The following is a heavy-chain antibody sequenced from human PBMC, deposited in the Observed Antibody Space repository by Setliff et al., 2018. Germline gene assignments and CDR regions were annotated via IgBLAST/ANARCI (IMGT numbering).Heavy chain of an antibody. Sequence: ASVKVSCKASGYTFTSYGISWVRQAPGQGLEWMGWISAYNGNTNYAQKFQGRVTITRDTSASTVYMELSSLRYEDTAVYYCANAEVVVAPWGQGTLVTVSS. V-gene: IGHV1-18*01. D-gene: IGHD2-15*01. CDR1: GYTFTSYG. CDR2: ISAYNGNT. CDR3: ANAEVVVAP. J-gene: IGHJ4*02.